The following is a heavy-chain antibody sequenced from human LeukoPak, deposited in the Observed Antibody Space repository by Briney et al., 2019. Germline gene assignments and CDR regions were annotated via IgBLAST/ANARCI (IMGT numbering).Heavy chain of an antibody. Sequence: SETLSLTCTVSGGSISSYYWSWIRQPPGKGLEWIGYIYYSGRTNYNPSLRSRVTISVDTSKNQLSLILRSVTAADTAVYYCARGSGQYCTGGSCYVNWSDPWGQGTLVTVSS. CDR3: ARGSGQYCTGGSCYVNWSDP. CDR2: IYYSGRT. J-gene: IGHJ5*02. CDR1: GGSISSYY. D-gene: IGHD2-15*01. V-gene: IGHV4-59*01.